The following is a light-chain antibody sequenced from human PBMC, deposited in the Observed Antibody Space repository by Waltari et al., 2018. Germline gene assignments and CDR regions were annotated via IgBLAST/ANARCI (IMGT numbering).Light chain of an antibody. CDR2: GAS. V-gene: IGKV3-15*01. CDR1: ESIRNN. J-gene: IGKJ4*01. Sequence: IVMTQSPATLSASPGEGATLSCRASESIRNNLAWYQQKAGQAPRLLIFGASNRANGIPARFSGSGSGTEFALTISTLQSEDFAVYFCQHYNNQPLTFGGGTKVEIK. CDR3: QHYNNQPLT.